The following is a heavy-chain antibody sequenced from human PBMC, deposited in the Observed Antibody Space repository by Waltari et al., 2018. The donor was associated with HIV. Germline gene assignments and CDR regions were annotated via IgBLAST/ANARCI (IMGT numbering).Heavy chain of an antibody. CDR1: GGTFSSYA. D-gene: IGHD2-2*01. J-gene: IGHJ6*02. V-gene: IGHV1-69*01. Sequence: QVQLVQSGAEVKKPGSSVKVSCTASGGTFSSYAISWVRQAPGQALEWMGGIIPIFGTANYAQKFQGRVTITADESTSTAYMELSSLRSEDTAVYYCAREGVPATAIYYYYGMDVWGQGTTVTVSS. CDR3: AREGVPATAIYYYYGMDV. CDR2: IIPIFGTA.